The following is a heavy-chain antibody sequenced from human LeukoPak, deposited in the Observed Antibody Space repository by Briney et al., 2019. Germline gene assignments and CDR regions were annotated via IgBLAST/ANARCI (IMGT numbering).Heavy chain of an antibody. V-gene: IGHV4-39*07. Sequence: SETLSLTCTVSGGSISSSSYYWGWIRQPPGKGLEWIGSIYYSGSTYYNPSLKSRVTISVDTSKNQFSLKLSSVTAADTAVYYCARGPPEYDHWGQGTLVTVSS. CDR1: GGSISSSSYY. CDR3: ARGPPEYDH. D-gene: IGHD6-6*01. CDR2: IYYSGST. J-gene: IGHJ5*02.